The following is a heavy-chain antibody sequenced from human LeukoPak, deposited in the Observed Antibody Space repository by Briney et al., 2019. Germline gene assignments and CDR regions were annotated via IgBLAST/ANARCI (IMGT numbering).Heavy chain of an antibody. CDR1: GFIFSAYS. Sequence: GGSLRLSCVASGFIFSAYSMQWVRQAPGKRLEYVSGISPDGTNIFYADSVKGRFTMSRDNSNNMVYLQMGSLRPEDTAVCYCARDGVATNDYWGQGILVAVSS. CDR2: ISPDGTNI. CDR3: ARDGVATNDY. V-gene: IGHV3-64*02. D-gene: IGHD5-12*01. J-gene: IGHJ4*02.